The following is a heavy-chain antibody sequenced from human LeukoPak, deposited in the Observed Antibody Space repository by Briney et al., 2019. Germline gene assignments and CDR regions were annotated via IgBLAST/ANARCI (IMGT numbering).Heavy chain of an antibody. Sequence: ASVKVSCKASGYTLXXXCIHWVRQAPGXXXXXXGIINPSGGSISYAQKFQGRVTMTRDTSTSTVYMELSSLRSEDTAVYYCARIHYYDSSGLDYWGQGTLVTVSS. CDR3: ARIHYYDSSGLDY. CDR1: GYTLXXXC. J-gene: IGHJ4*02. V-gene: IGHV1-46*01. CDR2: INPSGGSI. D-gene: IGHD3-22*01.